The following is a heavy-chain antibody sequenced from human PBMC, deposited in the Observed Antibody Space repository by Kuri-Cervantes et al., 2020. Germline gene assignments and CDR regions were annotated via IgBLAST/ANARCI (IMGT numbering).Heavy chain of an antibody. CDR2: ISGSGSTI. CDR1: GFTFSSYA. J-gene: IGHJ4*02. D-gene: IGHD3-9*01. CDR3: ARFYDILTGYSTFGY. Sequence: GESLKISCAASGFTFSSYAMSWVRQAPGKGLEWVSAISGSGSTIYYADSVKGRFTISRDNAKNSLYLQMNSLRAEDTAVYYCARFYDILTGYSTFGYWGQGTLVTVSS. V-gene: IGHV3-23*01.